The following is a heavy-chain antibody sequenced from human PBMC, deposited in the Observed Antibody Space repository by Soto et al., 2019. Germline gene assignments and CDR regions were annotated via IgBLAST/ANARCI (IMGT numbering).Heavy chain of an antibody. Sequence: VKVSCKASGGTFSSYAISWVRQAPGQGLEWMGGIIPIFGTANYAQKFQGRVTITADESTSTAYMELSSLRSEDTAVYYCARSYYDFWSGYSYYYYGMDVWGQGTTVTVSS. J-gene: IGHJ6*02. CDR2: IIPIFGTA. D-gene: IGHD3-3*01. V-gene: IGHV1-69*13. CDR1: GGTFSSYA. CDR3: ARSYYDFWSGYSYYYYGMDV.